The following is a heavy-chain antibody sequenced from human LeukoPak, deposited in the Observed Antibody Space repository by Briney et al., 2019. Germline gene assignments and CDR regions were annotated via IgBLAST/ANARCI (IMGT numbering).Heavy chain of an antibody. D-gene: IGHD2-15*01. V-gene: IGHV1-3*01. CDR2: INAGNGNT. Sequence: AASVKVSCKASGYTFTSYAMHWVRQAPGQRLEWMGWINAGNGNTKYSQKFQGRVTITRDTSASTAYMELSSLRSEDTAVCYCARDAVVVVAATFDYWGQGTLVTVSS. CDR1: GYTFTSYA. J-gene: IGHJ4*02. CDR3: ARDAVVVVAATFDY.